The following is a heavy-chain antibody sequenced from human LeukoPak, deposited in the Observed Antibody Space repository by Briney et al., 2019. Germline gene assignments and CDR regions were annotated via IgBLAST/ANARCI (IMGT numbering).Heavy chain of an antibody. CDR3: ARADYSSSSGGYMDV. V-gene: IGHV1-69*05. CDR2: IIPIFGTA. J-gene: IGHJ6*03. Sequence: ASVKVSCKASGGTFSSYAISWVRQAPGQGLEWMGGIIPIFGTANYAQKFQGRVTTTTDESTSTAYMELSSLRSEGTAVYYCARADYSSSSGGYMDVWGKGTTVTVSS. CDR1: GGTFSSYA. D-gene: IGHD6-6*01.